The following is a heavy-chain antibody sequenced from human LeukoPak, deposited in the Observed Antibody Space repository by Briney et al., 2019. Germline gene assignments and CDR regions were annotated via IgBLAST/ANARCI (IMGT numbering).Heavy chain of an antibody. CDR2: IWYDGNTK. V-gene: IGHV3-33*01. Sequence: GGSLRLSCAASGFTFSSYGMHWLRQAPGKGLEWVAAIWYDGNTKYYADSAKGRFAISRDNSKDTLYLLMNSLRPDDTAVYYWARNGGEDPSGHYNPFDYWGKGTLVTVS. CDR1: GFTFSSYG. D-gene: IGHD3-22*01. J-gene: IGHJ4*02. CDR3: ARNGGEDPSGHYNPFDY.